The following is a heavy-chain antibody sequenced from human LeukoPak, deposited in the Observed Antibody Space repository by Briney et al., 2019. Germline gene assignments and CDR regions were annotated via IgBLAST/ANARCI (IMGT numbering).Heavy chain of an antibody. CDR3: ATEVTSIVPAY. V-gene: IGHV1-24*01. D-gene: IGHD2-21*02. J-gene: IGHJ4*02. CDR2: FYPENDER. Sequence: GASVTVSCKVSGHTLSELPMYWVRQAPGEGLEWMGGFYPENDERIYAQKFRGRVTMTEDTSTNTAYMELSSLRSDDTAVYYCATEVTSIVPAYWGQGTLVTVSS. CDR1: GHTLSELP.